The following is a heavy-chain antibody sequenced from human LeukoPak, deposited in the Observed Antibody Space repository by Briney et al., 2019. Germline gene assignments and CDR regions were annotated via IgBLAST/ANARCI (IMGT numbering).Heavy chain of an antibody. J-gene: IGHJ4*02. D-gene: IGHD4-23*01. Sequence: GGSLRLSCSASGFTFSDYWMMWVRQAPGKGLEWVGNIRQDDSEKNYVDSVKGRFTTSRDNAKSSLYLQMNSLRAEDTAIYYCATDRKVGTWDPRFNYWGQGTLVTVSS. CDR1: GFTFSDYW. CDR3: ATDRKVGTWDPRFNY. CDR2: IRQDDSEK. V-gene: IGHV3-7*01.